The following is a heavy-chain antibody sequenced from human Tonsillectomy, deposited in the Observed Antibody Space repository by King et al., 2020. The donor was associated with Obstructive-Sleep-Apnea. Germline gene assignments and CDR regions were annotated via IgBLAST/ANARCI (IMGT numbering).Heavy chain of an antibody. Sequence: VQLVESGGGLVQPGGSLRLSCAASGFTFSSYAMSWVRQAPGKGLEWVSVISGSGGSTYYADSVKGRFTISRDNFKNTLYLQMNSLRAEDTAVYYWAKAHSGGPLFHWGQGTLVTVSS. CDR2: ISGSGGST. D-gene: IGHD6-19*01. J-gene: IGHJ4*02. CDR1: GFTFSSYA. V-gene: IGHV3-23*04. CDR3: AKAHSGGPLFH.